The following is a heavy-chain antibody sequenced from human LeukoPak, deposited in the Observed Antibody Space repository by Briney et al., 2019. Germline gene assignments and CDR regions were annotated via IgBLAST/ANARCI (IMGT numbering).Heavy chain of an antibody. V-gene: IGHV1-18*01. CDR1: GYIFTSYG. J-gene: IGHJ5*02. CDR2: ISVYNGNT. CDR3: ARDINGYYYDSHGYYPTDL. D-gene: IGHD3-22*01. Sequence: GASVKVSCKASGYIFTSYGISWVRQAPGHALEWMGWISVYNGNTNYPQRLQGRVTMTTDTSTTTAYMELRSLRSDDTAVYYCARDINGYYYDSHGYYPTDLWGQGTLVTVSS.